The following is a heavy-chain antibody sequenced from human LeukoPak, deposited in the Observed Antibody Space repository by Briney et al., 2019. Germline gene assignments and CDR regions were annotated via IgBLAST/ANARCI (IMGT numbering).Heavy chain of an antibody. Sequence: GRSLRLSCAASGFLFSDYWMDWVRQAPGKGLEWVANIKEDGSKKYYVDSVKGRFTISRDNAKNSLYLQMNNLRGEDTAVYYWSMRLDYCGRGTLVTVSS. CDR2: IKEDGSKK. V-gene: IGHV3-7*01. CDR1: GFLFSDYW. J-gene: IGHJ4*02. CDR3: SMRLDY.